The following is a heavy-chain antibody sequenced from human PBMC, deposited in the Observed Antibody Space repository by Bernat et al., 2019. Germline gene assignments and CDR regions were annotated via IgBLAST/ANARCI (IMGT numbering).Heavy chain of an antibody. V-gene: IGHV1-69*06. CDR3: ARAPMGSSGWYNFDY. J-gene: IGHJ4*02. CDR1: GGTFSSYA. CDR2: IIPIFGTA. Sequence: GSSVKVSCKASGGTFSSYAISWVRQVPGQGLEWMGGIIPIFGTANYAQKFQGRVTITADKSTSTAYMELSSLRSEDTAVYYCARAPMGSSGWYNFDYWGQGTLVTVSS. D-gene: IGHD6-19*01.